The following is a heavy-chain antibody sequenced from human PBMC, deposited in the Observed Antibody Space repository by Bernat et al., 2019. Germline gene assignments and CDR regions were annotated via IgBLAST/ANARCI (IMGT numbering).Heavy chain of an antibody. CDR1: GFTFDDYA. V-gene: IGHV3-9*01. Sequence: EVQLVESGGGLVQPGRSLRLSCAASGFTFDDYAMHWVRQAPGKGLEWVSGISWNSGSIGYADSVKGRFTISRDNAKNSLYLQMNSLRAEDTALYYCAKSTEYNSSSVHFDYWGQGTLVTVSS. D-gene: IGHD6-6*01. CDR3: AKSTEYNSSSVHFDY. J-gene: IGHJ4*02. CDR2: ISWNSGSI.